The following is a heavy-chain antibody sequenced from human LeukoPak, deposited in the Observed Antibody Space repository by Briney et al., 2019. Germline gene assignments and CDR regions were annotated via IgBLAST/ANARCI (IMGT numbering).Heavy chain of an antibody. D-gene: IGHD6-19*01. Sequence: ASVKVSCKASGGTFSSYAISWVRQAPGQGLEWMGRIIPILGIANYAQKFQGRVTITADKSTSTAYMELSSLRSEDTAVYYCARDGIAVAGPHDYWGQGTLVTVSS. CDR3: ARDGIAVAGPHDY. V-gene: IGHV1-69*04. CDR1: GGTFSSYA. CDR2: IIPILGIA. J-gene: IGHJ4*02.